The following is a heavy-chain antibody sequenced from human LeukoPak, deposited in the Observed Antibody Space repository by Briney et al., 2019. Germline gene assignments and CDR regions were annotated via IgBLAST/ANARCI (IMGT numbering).Heavy chain of an antibody. CDR1: GFTFSSYG. CDR3: ARDLRGSGTFDY. CDR2: ISYDGSNK. V-gene: IGHV3-30*19. D-gene: IGHD2-8*01. Sequence: GGSLRLSCAASGFTFSSYGMHWVRQAPGKGLEWVAVISYDGSNKYYADSVKGRFTISRDNSKNTLYLQMNSLRAEDTAVYYCARDLRGSGTFDYWGQGTLVTVSS. J-gene: IGHJ4*02.